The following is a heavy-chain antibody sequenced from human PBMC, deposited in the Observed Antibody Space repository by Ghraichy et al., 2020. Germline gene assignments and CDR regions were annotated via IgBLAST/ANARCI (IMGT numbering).Heavy chain of an antibody. V-gene: IGHV4-34*01. J-gene: IGHJ4*02. Sequence: SETLSLTCAVYGGSFSGYYWSWIRQPPGKGLEWIGEINHSGSTNYNPSLKSRVTISVDTSKNQFSLKLSSVTAADTAVYYCARGDQEFLRLCYFDYWGQGTLVTVSS. CDR1: GGSFSGYY. CDR2: INHSGST. D-gene: IGHD2-21*01. CDR3: ARGDQEFLRLCYFDY.